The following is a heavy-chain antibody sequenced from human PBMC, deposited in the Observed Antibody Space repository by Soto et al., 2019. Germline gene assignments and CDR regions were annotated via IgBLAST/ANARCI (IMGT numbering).Heavy chain of an antibody. CDR3: AKGSIAVAGDAQYFQH. CDR1: GFTFDDYA. J-gene: IGHJ1*01. Sequence: SLRLSCAASGFTFDDYAMHWVRQAPGKGLEWVSGISWNSGSIGYADSVKGRFTISRDNAKNSLYLQMNSLRAEDTALYYCAKGSIAVAGDAQYFQHWGQGTLVTVSS. V-gene: IGHV3-9*01. D-gene: IGHD6-19*01. CDR2: ISWNSGSI.